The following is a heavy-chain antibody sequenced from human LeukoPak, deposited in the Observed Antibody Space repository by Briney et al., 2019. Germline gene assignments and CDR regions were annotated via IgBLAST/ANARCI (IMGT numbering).Heavy chain of an antibody. J-gene: IGHJ2*01. CDR2: IYYSGST. CDR3: ARDMGSPPFYWYFDL. D-gene: IGHD3-10*01. CDR1: GGSISSSSYY. Sequence: SETLSLTCTVSGGSISSSSYYWGWIRQPPGKGLEWIGYIYYSGSTNYNPSLKSRVTISVDTSKNQFSLKLSSVTAADTAVYYCARDMGSPPFYWYFDLWGRGTLVTVSS. V-gene: IGHV4-61*01.